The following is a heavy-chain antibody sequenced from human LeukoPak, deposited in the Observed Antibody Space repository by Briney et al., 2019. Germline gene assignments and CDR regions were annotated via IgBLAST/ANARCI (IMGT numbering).Heavy chain of an antibody. CDR2: IYYTGKT. Sequence: PSETLSLTCTVSGDSVSNGNYYWSWLRQPPGKALERIGYIYYTGKTYYNPSLEGRVTISVDTSRNHFSVKLSSVTAADTAVYYCARSQNYYGSGDYWSQGTLVTVSS. V-gene: IGHV4-61*03. CDR1: GDSVSNGNYY. CDR3: ARSQNYYGSGDY. D-gene: IGHD3-10*01. J-gene: IGHJ4*02.